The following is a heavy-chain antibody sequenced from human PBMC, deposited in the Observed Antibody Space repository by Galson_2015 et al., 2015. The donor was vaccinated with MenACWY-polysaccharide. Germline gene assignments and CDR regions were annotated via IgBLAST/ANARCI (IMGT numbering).Heavy chain of an antibody. CDR1: GGSIRSSSYY. Sequence: ATMSLTCTVSGGSIRSSSYYWGWVRQPPGKGLAWIGTIYYTGSTYYNSSLKSRVTMSADTSKNQFSMKLSSATAADTAVYYCARHTKFSGVAERWFDPWGQGTLVTVSS. CDR2: IYYTGST. V-gene: IGHV4-39*01. CDR3: ARHTKFSGVAERWFDP. D-gene: IGHD3-10*02. J-gene: IGHJ5*02.